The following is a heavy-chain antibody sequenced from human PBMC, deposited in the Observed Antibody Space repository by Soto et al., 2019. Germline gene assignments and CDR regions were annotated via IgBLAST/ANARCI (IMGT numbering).Heavy chain of an antibody. CDR1: GGSFSGYY. CDR3: ARGLFSYHRPIYSGSPRGNWFDP. CDR2: INHSGST. D-gene: IGHD1-26*01. Sequence: SETLSLTCAVYGGSFSGYYWSWIRQPPGKGLEWIGEINHSGSTNYNPSLKSRVTISVDTSKNQFSLKLSSVTAADTAVYYCARGLFSYHRPIYSGSPRGNWFDPWGQGTLVTVSS. V-gene: IGHV4-34*01. J-gene: IGHJ5*02.